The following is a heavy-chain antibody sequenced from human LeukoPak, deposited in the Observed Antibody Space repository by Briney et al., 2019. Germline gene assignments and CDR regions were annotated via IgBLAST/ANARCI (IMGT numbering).Heavy chain of an antibody. J-gene: IGHJ4*02. D-gene: IGHD1-26*01. CDR2: IYYSGST. CDR1: GGSISSTTYY. CDR3: ASPPNVGATDYFDY. V-gene: IGHV4-39*01. Sequence: SETLSLTCSVSGGSISSTTYYWGWIRQPPGKGLEWIGSIYYSGSTYYNPSLKSRVTISVDTSKNQFSLKLSSVTAADTAVYYCASPPNVGATDYFDYWGQGTLVTVSS.